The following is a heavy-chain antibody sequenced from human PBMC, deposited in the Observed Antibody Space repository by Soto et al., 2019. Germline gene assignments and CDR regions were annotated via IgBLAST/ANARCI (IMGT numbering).Heavy chain of an antibody. CDR1: GDTISSSSTY. V-gene: IGHV4-39*01. CDR3: ARVRGYSAFDY. D-gene: IGHD5-12*01. Sequence: SETLSLTCTVSGDTISSSSTYWGWIRQPPGKGLEWIGSIYYSGSTYYSPSLKSRVTISVDTSKNQVSLQLRSVTAADTAVYFCARVRGYSAFDYWGQGTLVTVSS. CDR2: IYYSGST. J-gene: IGHJ4*02.